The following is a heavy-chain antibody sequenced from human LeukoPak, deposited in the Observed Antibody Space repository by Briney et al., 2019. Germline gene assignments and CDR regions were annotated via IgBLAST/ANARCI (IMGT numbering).Heavy chain of an antibody. J-gene: IGHJ2*01. V-gene: IGHV4-59*01. CDR1: GGSISSYY. D-gene: IGHD1-14*01. Sequence: PSETLSLNCTVSGGSISSYYWSWTRQPPGKGLEWIGYIYYSGSTNYNPSLKSRVTISVDTSKNQFSLKLSSVTAADTAVYYCARVRTRWYFDLWGRGTLVTVSS. CDR2: IYYSGST. CDR3: ARVRTRWYFDL.